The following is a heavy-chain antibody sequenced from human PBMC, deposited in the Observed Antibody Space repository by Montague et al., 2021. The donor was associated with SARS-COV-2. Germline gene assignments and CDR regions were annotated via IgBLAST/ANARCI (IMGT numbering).Heavy chain of an antibody. CDR2: IYYSGST. CDR3: ARARGGWLQSEAYFDY. D-gene: IGHD5-24*01. CDR1: GGSISSYY. Sequence: SETLSLTCTVSGGSISSYYWSWIRQPPGQGLEWVGYIYYSGSTSYNPSLKRRVTISVDTSKNQFSLKLNSMTAADTAVSYCARARGGWLQSEAYFDYWGQGTLVTVSS. V-gene: IGHV4-59*01. J-gene: IGHJ4*02.